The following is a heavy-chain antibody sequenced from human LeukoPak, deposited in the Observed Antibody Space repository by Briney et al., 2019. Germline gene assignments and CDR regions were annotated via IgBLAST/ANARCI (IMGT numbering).Heavy chain of an antibody. D-gene: IGHD3-16*01. CDR3: AREDYVSMGVDY. Sequence: EASVKVSCEASVYTFTAYYMHWVRQAPGQRLEWMGWINPNSGVTNYAQKFRGRVTMTRDTSISTAYMELSRLTSDDTAVFYCAREDYVSMGVDYWGQGTLVTVSS. CDR2: INPNSGVT. CDR1: VYTFTAYY. J-gene: IGHJ4*02. V-gene: IGHV1-2*02.